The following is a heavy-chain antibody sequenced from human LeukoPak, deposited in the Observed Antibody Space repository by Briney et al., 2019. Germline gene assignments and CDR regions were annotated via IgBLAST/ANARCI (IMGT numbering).Heavy chain of an antibody. CDR2: IYSGGST. J-gene: IGHJ4*02. CDR1: GFTFSSYA. CDR3: ALLEGYYFDY. Sequence: GGSLRLSCAASGFTFSSYAMSWVRQAPGKGLEWVSVIYSGGSTYYADSVKGRFTISRDNSKNTLYLQMNSLRAEDTAVYYCALLEGYYFDYWGQGTLVTVSS. V-gene: IGHV3-53*01.